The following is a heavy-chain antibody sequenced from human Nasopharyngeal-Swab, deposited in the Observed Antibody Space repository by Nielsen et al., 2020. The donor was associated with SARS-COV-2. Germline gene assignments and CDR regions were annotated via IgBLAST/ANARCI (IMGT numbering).Heavy chain of an antibody. J-gene: IGHJ4*02. D-gene: IGHD6-19*01. Sequence: GESLKISCAASGFTFSDYYMSWIRQAPGKGLEWVSYISSSGSTIYYADSVKGRFTISRDNSKNTLYLQMNSLRAEDTAVYYCAKEEPVYSSGPYDYWGQGTLVTVSS. CDR2: ISSSGSTI. CDR3: AKEEPVYSSGPYDY. V-gene: IGHV3-11*04. CDR1: GFTFSDYY.